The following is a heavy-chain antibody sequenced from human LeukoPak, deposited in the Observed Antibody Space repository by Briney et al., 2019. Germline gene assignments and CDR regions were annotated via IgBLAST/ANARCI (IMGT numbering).Heavy chain of an antibody. Sequence: PSETLSLTCTVSGVSISSYYWSWIRQPPGKGLEWIGYVYYSGSTNYNPSLESRVTISVDTSKNHFSLKLNSVTAADTAVYYCARHAYGGNSDFQHWGQGTVVTVSS. J-gene: IGHJ1*01. D-gene: IGHD4-23*01. CDR1: GVSISSYY. CDR2: VYYSGST. CDR3: ARHAYGGNSDFQH. V-gene: IGHV4-59*08.